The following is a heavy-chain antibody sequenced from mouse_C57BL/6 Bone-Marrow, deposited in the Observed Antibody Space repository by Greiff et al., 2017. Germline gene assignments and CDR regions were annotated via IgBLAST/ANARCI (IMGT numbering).Heavy chain of an antibody. Sequence: EVHLVESGGGLVQPGGSMKLSCAASGFTFSDAWMDWVRQSPEKGLEWVAEIRNKANNHATYYAESVKGMFTISRDDSKSSVYLQMNSLRAEDTGIYYCTRFLLHGSSPFYFDYWGQGTTLTVSS. D-gene: IGHD1-1*01. V-gene: IGHV6-6*01. CDR1: GFTFSDAW. J-gene: IGHJ2*01. CDR3: TRFLLHGSSPFYFDY. CDR2: IRNKANNHAT.